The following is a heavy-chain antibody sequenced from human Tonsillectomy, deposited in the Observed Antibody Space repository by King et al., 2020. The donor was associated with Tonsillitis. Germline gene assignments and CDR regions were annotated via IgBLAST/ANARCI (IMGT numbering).Heavy chain of an antibody. CDR2: IYHSGST. V-gene: IGHV4-38-2*01. CDR3: ARDRLGSSGTVDY. D-gene: IGHD3-22*01. CDR1: GYSIRTAYY. J-gene: IGHJ4*02. Sequence: VQLQESGPGLVKPSETLSLTCAVSGYSIRTAYYWGWIRQPPGKGLEWIGSIYHSGSTYYSPSLKSRVTISVDTSKNQFSLKLSSVTAADTGFYYCARDRLGSSGTVDYWGQGTLVTVSS.